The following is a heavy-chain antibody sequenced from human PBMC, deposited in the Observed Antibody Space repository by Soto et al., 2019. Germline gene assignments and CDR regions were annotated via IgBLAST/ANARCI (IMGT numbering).Heavy chain of an antibody. CDR2: MNQDGSES. D-gene: IGHD1-26*01. Sequence: EVQLVESGGGLVQPGGSLRLSCAASGFSLSSYWMSWVRQAPGKGLGWVANMNQDGSESDYVGSVKGRFTFTRDNAKNSLYLQMNRLRAEDTAVYYCATLSTSAGGRDLAWWGQGTLVTVSS. CDR1: GFSLSSYW. J-gene: IGHJ4*02. CDR3: ATLSTSAGGRDLAW. V-gene: IGHV3-7*01.